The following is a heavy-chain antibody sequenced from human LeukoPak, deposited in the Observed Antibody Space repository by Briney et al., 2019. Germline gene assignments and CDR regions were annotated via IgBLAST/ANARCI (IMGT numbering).Heavy chain of an antibody. CDR2: IKQDGSEK. CDR1: GFTFSSYW. CDR3: ACVATAHYYYYYMDV. Sequence: GGSLRLSCAASGFTFSSYWMSWVRQAPGKGLEWVANIKQDGSEKYYVDSVKGRFTISRDNAKNTLYLQMNSLRAEDTAVYYCACVATAHYYYYYMDVWGKGTTVTISS. V-gene: IGHV3-7*01. D-gene: IGHD5-12*01. J-gene: IGHJ6*03.